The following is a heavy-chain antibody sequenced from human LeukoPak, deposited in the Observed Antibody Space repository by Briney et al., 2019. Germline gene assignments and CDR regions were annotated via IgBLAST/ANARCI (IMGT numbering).Heavy chain of an antibody. J-gene: IGHJ3*02. CDR2: ISGSGGRT. D-gene: IGHD5-12*01. Sequence: TGGSLRLSCAVSGFSFSSYAMSWVRQAPGKGLEWVSAISGSGGRTYYAHSMKGRFTISRDSSKNTLYLQMNSLRAEDTAIYYCAKDLVATIHEGYDIWGQGTMVTVSS. CDR1: GFSFSSYA. CDR3: AKDLVATIHEGYDI. V-gene: IGHV3-23*01.